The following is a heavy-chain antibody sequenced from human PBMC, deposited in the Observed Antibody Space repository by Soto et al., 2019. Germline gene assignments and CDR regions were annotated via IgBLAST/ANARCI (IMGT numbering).Heavy chain of an antibody. V-gene: IGHV3-30*04. J-gene: IGHJ4*02. CDR3: ARQAKIGDRSQFYFDS. Sequence: QVQLVESGGDVVQPGRSLRLSCAASGFTFSFYAVHWVRQAPGKGLEWVAVISYNGRNKHYVDSVKSRFTITRDNSQDTLYLQMESLRPDDTAVYYCARQAKIGDRSQFYFDSWGQGTLVTVSS. CDR1: GFTFSFYA. D-gene: IGHD3-16*01. CDR2: ISYNGRNK.